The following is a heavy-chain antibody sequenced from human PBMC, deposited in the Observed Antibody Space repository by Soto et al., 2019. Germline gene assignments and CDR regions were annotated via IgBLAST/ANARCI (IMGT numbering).Heavy chain of an antibody. Sequence: QVQLVQSGAEVKKPGASVKVSCKASGYTFTSYGISWVRQAPGQGLEWMGWISAYNGNTNDAQKLQGRVTMTTDPSTSTAYMELRSLRSADTAVYYCARVHYDVCSGYCAYWGQVTLVTVSS. D-gene: IGHD3-3*01. CDR1: GYTFTSYG. CDR3: ARVHYDVCSGYCAY. V-gene: IGHV1-18*01. CDR2: ISAYNGNT. J-gene: IGHJ4*02.